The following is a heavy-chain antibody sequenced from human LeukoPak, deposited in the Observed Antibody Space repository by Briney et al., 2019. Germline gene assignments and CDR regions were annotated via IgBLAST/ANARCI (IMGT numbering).Heavy chain of an antibody. D-gene: IGHD1-26*01. Sequence: GGSLRLSCAAFGXTFSSYEMNWVRQAPGKGLEWVSYISSSGGTVYYADSVKGRFTISRDNAKNSLYLQMNSLRAEDTAVYYCARVRGSSRQFFDYWGQGTLVTVSS. CDR2: ISSSGGTV. V-gene: IGHV3-48*03. CDR1: GXTFSSYE. J-gene: IGHJ4*02. CDR3: ARVRGSSRQFFDY.